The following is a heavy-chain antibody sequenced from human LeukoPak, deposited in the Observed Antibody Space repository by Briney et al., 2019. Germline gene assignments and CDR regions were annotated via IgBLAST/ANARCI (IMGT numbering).Heavy chain of an antibody. V-gene: IGHV5-51*01. CDR3: ARRASSGSYVNAFDY. D-gene: IGHD1-26*01. CDR1: GYSFTSYW. CDR2: IYPGDSGT. Sequence: GESLEISCKGSGYSFTSYWIGWVRQMPGKGLEWMGIIYPGDSGTRYSPSFQGQVTISADKSISTAYLQWSSLKASDTAIYYCARRASSGSYVNAFDYWGQGTLVTVSS. J-gene: IGHJ4*02.